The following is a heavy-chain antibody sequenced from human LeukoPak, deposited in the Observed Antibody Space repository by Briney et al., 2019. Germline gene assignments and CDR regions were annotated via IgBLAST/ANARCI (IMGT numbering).Heavy chain of an antibody. CDR1: GFTFSSYS. V-gene: IGHV3-21*01. J-gene: IGHJ4*02. CDR2: ISSSSSSYI. Sequence: GGSLRLSCAPSGFTFSSYSMSGVRPAPGKGLEWVSSISSSSSSYIYYADSVKGRFTISRDNAKNSLYPQMSSLRAEDTAVYYCAREYTAVAGTYFDYWGQGTLVTVSS. CDR3: AREYTAVAGTYFDY. D-gene: IGHD6-19*01.